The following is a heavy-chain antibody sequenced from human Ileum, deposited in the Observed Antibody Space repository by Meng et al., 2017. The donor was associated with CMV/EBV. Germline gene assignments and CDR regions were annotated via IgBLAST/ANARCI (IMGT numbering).Heavy chain of an antibody. CDR2: IKSDGSVT. CDR3: AGQSSFGGNSPIDY. Sequence: GESLKISCAASAFTFSAHWMHWVRQAPGKGLVWVSRIKSDGSVTNYADSVKGRFTVSRDNAKNSLYLQMNSLRAEDTAVYYCAGQSSFGGNSPIDYWGQGTLVTVSS. CDR1: AFTFSAHW. V-gene: IGHV3-74*01. J-gene: IGHJ4*02. D-gene: IGHD4-23*01.